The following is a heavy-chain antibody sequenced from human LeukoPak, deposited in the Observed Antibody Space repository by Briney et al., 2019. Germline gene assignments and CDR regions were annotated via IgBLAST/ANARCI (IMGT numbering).Heavy chain of an antibody. CDR1: GGSISSSSYY. V-gene: IGHV4-39*01. Sequence: PSETLSLTCTVSGGSISSSSYYWGWIRQPPGKGLEWIRSIYYSGSTYYNPSLKSRVTISVDTSKNQFSLKLSSVTAADTAVYYCARREQWLKTHYFDYWGQGTLVTVSS. CDR2: IYYSGST. CDR3: ARREQWLKTHYFDY. J-gene: IGHJ4*02. D-gene: IGHD6-19*01.